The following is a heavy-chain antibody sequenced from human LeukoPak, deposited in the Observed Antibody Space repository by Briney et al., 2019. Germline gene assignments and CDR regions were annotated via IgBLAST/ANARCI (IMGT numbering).Heavy chain of an antibody. CDR2: IYSDNT. D-gene: IGHD4/OR15-4a*01. V-gene: IGHV3-53*01. Sequence: GGSLRLSCAASGFTFSSYAMHWVRQAPGKGLEWVSFIYSDNTHYSDSVKGRFTISRDNSKNTLYLQMNSLRVEDTAVYYCARRAGAYSHPYDYWGQGTLVTVSS. CDR1: GFTFSSYA. CDR3: ARRAGAYSHPYDY. J-gene: IGHJ4*02.